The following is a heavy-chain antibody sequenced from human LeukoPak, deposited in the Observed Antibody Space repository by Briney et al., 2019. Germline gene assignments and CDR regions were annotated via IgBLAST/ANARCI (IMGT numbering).Heavy chain of an antibody. CDR3: ARDFVEDGYKLWGAPIDY. D-gene: IGHD5-24*01. V-gene: IGHV3-74*01. J-gene: IGHJ4*02. Sequence: PGGSLRLSCAASGFTFSSYWMHWVRQAPGKGLVWVSRINSDGSSTSYADSVKGRFTISRDNAKNTLYLQMNSLRAEDTAVYYCARDFVEDGYKLWGAPIDYWGQGTLVTVSS. CDR1: GFTFSSYW. CDR2: INSDGSST.